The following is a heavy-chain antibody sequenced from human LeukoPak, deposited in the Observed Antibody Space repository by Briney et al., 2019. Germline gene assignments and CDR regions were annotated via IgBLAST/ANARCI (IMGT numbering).Heavy chain of an antibody. CDR2: INHSRRT. CDR3: AGISWLQLPSGYDAFDI. D-gene: IGHD5-18*01. J-gene: IGHJ3*02. CDR1: GGSFSGYY. Sequence: PSETLSLTCAVHGGSFSGYYWSWTRHPPAKGLEWIGEINHSRRTNYNPSLKRRVTISVDTSKNQFSLQLSSVTAADTAVYYCAGISWLQLPSGYDAFDIWGQGTMVTVSS. V-gene: IGHV4-34*01.